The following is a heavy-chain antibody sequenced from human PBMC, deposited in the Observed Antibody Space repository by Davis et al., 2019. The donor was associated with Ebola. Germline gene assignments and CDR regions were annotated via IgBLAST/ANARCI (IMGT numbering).Heavy chain of an antibody. CDR3: ARDRYSDGSGYFFGQSH. Sequence: SVKVSCKASRGTFSSYAISWVRQAPGQGLDWMGGIIPVFGIPKYAQKFQGRVTITADESTSTAYMELSSLRSEDTAVYYCARDRYSDGSGYFFGQSHWGQGTLVTVSS. CDR2: IIPVFGIP. V-gene: IGHV1-69*13. J-gene: IGHJ4*02. CDR1: RGTFSSYA. D-gene: IGHD3-22*01.